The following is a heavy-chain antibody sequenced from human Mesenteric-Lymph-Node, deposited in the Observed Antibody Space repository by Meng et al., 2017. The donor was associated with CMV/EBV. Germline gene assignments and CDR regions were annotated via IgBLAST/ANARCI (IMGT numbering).Heavy chain of an antibody. J-gene: IGHJ5*02. Sequence: ASVKVSCKASGYMFTGYYIHWVRQAPGQGLEWMGWINPKNGVTNYAPKFQGWVSMTGDTSVSTAYMALTRLTSDDTAIYYCARGAVAGQYNWFDPWGQGTLVTVSS. CDR3: ARGAVAGQYNWFDP. CDR2: INPKNGVT. V-gene: IGHV1-2*04. CDR1: GYMFTGYY. D-gene: IGHD6-19*01.